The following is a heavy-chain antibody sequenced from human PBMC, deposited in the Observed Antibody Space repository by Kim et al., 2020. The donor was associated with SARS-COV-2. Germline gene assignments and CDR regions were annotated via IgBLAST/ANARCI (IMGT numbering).Heavy chain of an antibody. D-gene: IGHD4-17*01. V-gene: IGHV3-66*01. J-gene: IGHJ3*02. CDR2: IYSGGST. Sequence: GGSLRLSCAASGFTVSSNYMSWVRQAPGKGLEWVSVIYSGGSTYYADSVKGRFTISRDNSKNTLYLQMNSLRAEDTAVYYCARVAVYGGDGGDAFDIWGQGTMVTVSS. CDR1: GFTVSSNY. CDR3: ARVAVYGGDGGDAFDI.